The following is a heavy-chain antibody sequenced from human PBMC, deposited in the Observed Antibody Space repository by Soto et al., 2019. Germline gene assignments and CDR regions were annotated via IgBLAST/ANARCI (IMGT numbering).Heavy chain of an antibody. V-gene: IGHV4-59*11. CDR2: IYYRGTT. Sequence: QVQLQESGPGLVKPSETLSLTCSVSGVSTSNHYWTWIRKPPGQGPEWIGCIYYRGTTNYNASFNSRVTISVDTSKNQFSLKLTSVTTADPAVYYCAGGGGSPYHDHEFDYWGQGILVTVSS. J-gene: IGHJ4*02. CDR3: AGGGGSPYHDHEFDY. CDR1: GVSTSNHY. D-gene: IGHD2-2*01.